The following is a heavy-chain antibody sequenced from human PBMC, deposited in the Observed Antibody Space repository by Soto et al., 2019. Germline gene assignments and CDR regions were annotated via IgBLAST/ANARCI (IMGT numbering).Heavy chain of an antibody. J-gene: IGHJ6*02. V-gene: IGHV4-59*13. CDR3: ARGEDAFFYYGLDV. CDR2: IYDTGISGYTPST. CDR1: GGSITSAY. Sequence: SETLSLTCTVSGGSITSAYWSWVRGPPGKGLEWMAYIYDTGISGYTPSTSYNPSLKSRVTMSVDTSKSQFSLKLTSVTAADTAVYYCARGEDAFFYYGLDVWGQGITVTVSS.